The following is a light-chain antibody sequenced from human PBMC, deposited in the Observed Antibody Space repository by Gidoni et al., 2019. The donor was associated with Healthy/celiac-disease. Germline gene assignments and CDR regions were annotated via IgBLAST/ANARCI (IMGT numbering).Light chain of an antibody. CDR1: SRDIGFSNF. CDR2: DVI. CDR3: CSYAGSYSNYV. J-gene: IGLJ1*01. Sequence: QSALTQPRSVSGSPGQSVTISCTGTSRDIGFSNFVSWYQQLPGKAPKLIIYDVIKRPSGVPDRFSGSKSGNTASLTISGLQAEDEADYYCCSYAGSYSNYVFGTGTKVTVL. V-gene: IGLV2-11*01.